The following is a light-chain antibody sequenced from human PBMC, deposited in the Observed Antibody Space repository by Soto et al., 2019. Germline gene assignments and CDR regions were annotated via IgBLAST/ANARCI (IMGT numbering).Light chain of an antibody. CDR1: QSVGNNY. J-gene: IGKJ1*01. Sequence: EIVLTQSPGTLSLSPGERATLSCRASQSVGNNYLAWYQQRPGQAPRLLIYGASSRATGIPDRFSGSGSGTDFTLTISRLEPEDFAVYYCQQCDSAPRTFGRGTKV. CDR2: GAS. CDR3: QQCDSAPRT. V-gene: IGKV3-20*01.